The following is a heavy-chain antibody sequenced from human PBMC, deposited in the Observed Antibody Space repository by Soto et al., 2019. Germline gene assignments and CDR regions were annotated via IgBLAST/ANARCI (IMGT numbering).Heavy chain of an antibody. J-gene: IGHJ4*02. CDR1: GVSISNSSYY. CDR3: ARHGSN. Sequence: SETLSLTCSVSGVSISNSSYYWGWIRRPPGKGLELIWTIYYIGSTYYNPSLKSRVTISVDTSKNQFSLKLTSVTDADTAVYYCARHGSNWGQGTLVTVSS. V-gene: IGHV4-39*01. CDR2: IYYIGST.